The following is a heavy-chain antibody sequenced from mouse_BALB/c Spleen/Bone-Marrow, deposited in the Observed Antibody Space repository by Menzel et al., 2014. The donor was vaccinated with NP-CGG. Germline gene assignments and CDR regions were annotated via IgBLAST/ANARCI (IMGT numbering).Heavy chain of an antibody. D-gene: IGHD2-1*01. J-gene: IGHJ3*01. V-gene: IGHV5-6-5*01. CDR3: ARGGAGNWFAY. CDR1: GFTFSSYA. CDR2: ISSGGST. Sequence: EVQLVESGGGLVKPGGSLKLSCAASGFTFSSYAMSWVRQTPEKRLEWVASISSGGSTYYPDSVKGRFTISRDNARNILYLQMSSLRSEDTAMYYCARGGAGNWFAYWGQGTLVTVSA.